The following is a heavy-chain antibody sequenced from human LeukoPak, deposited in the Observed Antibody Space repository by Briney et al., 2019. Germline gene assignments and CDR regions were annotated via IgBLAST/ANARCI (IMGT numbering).Heavy chain of an antibody. V-gene: IGHV3-7*01. J-gene: IGHJ4*02. CDR2: IKQDGSEK. Sequence: PGGSLRLSCAVSGFTFSSYWMSWVRQAPGKGLEWVASIKQDGSEKYCVDSVKGRFTISRDNAKNSLYLQMNSLRAEDTAVYYCARERGTLYSYGPFDYWGQGTLVTASS. CDR3: ARERGTLYSYGPFDY. CDR1: GFTFSSYW. D-gene: IGHD5-18*01.